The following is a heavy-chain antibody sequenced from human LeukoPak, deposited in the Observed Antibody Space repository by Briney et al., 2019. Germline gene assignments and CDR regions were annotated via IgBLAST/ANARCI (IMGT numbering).Heavy chain of an antibody. CDR2: IYTSGST. CDR1: GGSISSYY. CDR3: ARGEPRPNQLQGNWFDP. Sequence: PSETLSLTCTVSGGSISSYYWSWIRQPAGEGLEWIGRIYTSGSTNYNPSLKSRVTMSVDTSKNQFSLKLSSVTAADTAVYYCARGEPRPNQLQGNWFDPWGQGTLVTVSS. V-gene: IGHV4-4*07. J-gene: IGHJ5*02. D-gene: IGHD2-2*01.